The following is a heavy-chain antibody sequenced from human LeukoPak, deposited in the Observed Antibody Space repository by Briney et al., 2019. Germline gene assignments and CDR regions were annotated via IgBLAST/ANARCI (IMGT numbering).Heavy chain of an antibody. CDR3: AKMGPRYFDWSVDF. D-gene: IGHD3-9*01. CDR1: GFTFSNYA. CDR2: ISDNGGGT. Sequence: GGSLRLSCAASGFTFSNYAMSWVRQAPGKGLEWVSTISDNGGGTHYADSVRGRFTISRDNSKNTLSLQMNSLRAEDTAVYYCAKMGPRYFDWSVDFWGQGTLVTVSS. J-gene: IGHJ4*02. V-gene: IGHV3-23*01.